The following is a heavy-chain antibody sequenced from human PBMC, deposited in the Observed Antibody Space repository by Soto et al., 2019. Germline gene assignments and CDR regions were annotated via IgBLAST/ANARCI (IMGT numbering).Heavy chain of an antibody. CDR2: VWSAGDNK. V-gene: IGHV3-33*01. J-gene: IGHJ4*02. Sequence: LRLSCAASGFTFSPYGMHWVRQSPGKGLEWVAFVWSAGDNKFYADSVKGRFTISRDDSKNTLFLQMNSLRAEDTAVYYCARGASEATYFDYWGQGTLVTVSS. CDR3: ARGASEATYFDY. CDR1: GFTFSPYG.